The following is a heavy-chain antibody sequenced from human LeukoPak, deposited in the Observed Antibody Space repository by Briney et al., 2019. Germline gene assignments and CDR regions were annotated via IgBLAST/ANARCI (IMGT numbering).Heavy chain of an antibody. V-gene: IGHV1-18*01. CDR1: GYTFTSYG. J-gene: IGHJ5*02. CDR3: ARPFYGDYVGTWFDP. D-gene: IGHD4-17*01. Sequence: ASVKVSCKASGYTFTSYGISWVRQALGQGLEWMGWISAYNGNTNYAQKLQGRVTMTTDTSTSTAYMELRSLRSDDTAVYYCARPFYGDYVGTWFDPWGQGALVTVSS. CDR2: ISAYNGNT.